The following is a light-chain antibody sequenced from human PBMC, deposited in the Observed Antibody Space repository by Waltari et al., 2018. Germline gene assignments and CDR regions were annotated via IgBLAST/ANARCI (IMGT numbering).Light chain of an antibody. CDR2: AAS. J-gene: IGKJ3*01. Sequence: DIQLTQSPSFLSASVGARVTITCRASQGISSYLAWYQQKPGKAPKLLIYAASTLQSGVPSRFSGSGSGTEFTLTISSLQPEDFATYYCQQPFTFGPGTKVDIK. CDR3: QQPFT. CDR1: QGISSY. V-gene: IGKV1-9*01.